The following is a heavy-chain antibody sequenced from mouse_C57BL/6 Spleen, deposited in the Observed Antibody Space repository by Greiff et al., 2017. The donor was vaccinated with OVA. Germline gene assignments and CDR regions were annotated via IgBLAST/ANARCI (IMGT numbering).Heavy chain of an antibody. Sequence: QVQLQQPGAELVRPGTSVKLSCKASGYTFTSYWMHWVKQRPGQGLEWIGVIDPSDSYTNYNQKFKGKATLTVDTSSSTAYTQLSSLTSEDSAVYYCARFDGTRYGYFDVWGTGTTVTVSS. V-gene: IGHV1-59*01. D-gene: IGHD2-3*01. CDR2: IDPSDSYT. J-gene: IGHJ1*03. CDR1: GYTFTSYW. CDR3: ARFDGTRYGYFDV.